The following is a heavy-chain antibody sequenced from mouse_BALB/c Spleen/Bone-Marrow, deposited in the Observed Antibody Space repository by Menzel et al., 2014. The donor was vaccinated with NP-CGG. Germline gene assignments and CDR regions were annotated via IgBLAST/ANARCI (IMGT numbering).Heavy chain of an antibody. CDR3: ARGNYEAMDY. CDR1: GYTFTTYW. V-gene: IGHV1-7*01. Sequence: VQLQQSGAELAKPGASVKMSSKASGYTFTTYWMHWVKQRPGQGLEWIGYINPSTGYTAYNQKFKDKATLTADKSSNTAYMQLSSLTSEDSAVYYCARGNYEAMDYWGQGTSVTVSS. J-gene: IGHJ4*01. CDR2: INPSTGYT. D-gene: IGHD2-1*01.